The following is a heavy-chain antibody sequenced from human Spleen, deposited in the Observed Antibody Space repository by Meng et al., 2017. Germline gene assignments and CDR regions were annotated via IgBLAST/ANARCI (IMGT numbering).Heavy chain of an antibody. D-gene: IGHD4-11*01. J-gene: IGHJ4*02. CDR1: GGSLSVYY. CDR3: ARGPTTMAHDFDY. CDR2: INHSGRT. Sequence: VQLQRGGAGLLKPSETLSLTCVVSGGSLSVYYWSWIRQPPGKGLEWIGEINHSGRTNYNPSLESRATISVDTSQNNLSLKLSSVTAADSAVYYCARGPTTMAHDFDYWGQGTLVTVSS. V-gene: IGHV4-34*01.